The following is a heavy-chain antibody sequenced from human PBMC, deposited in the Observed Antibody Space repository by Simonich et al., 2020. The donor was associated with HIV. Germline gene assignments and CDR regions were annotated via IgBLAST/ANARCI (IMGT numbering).Heavy chain of an antibody. D-gene: IGHD3-3*01. CDR1: GFTFSSYA. CDR3: AKDRYYNFWSGYYDY. J-gene: IGHJ4*02. Sequence: EVQLLESGGGLVQPGGSLRLSCAASGFTFSSYAMSWVRQAPGKGLKWVSASSGSGGSTYYADSVKGRFTISRDNSKNTLYLQMNSLRAEDTAVYYCAKDRYYNFWSGYYDYWGQGTLVTVSS. CDR2: SSGSGGST. V-gene: IGHV3-23*01.